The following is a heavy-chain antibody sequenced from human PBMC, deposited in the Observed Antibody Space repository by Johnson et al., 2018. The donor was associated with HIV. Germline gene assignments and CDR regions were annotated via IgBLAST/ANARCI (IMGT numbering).Heavy chain of an antibody. CDR1: GFTFSSYG. CDR2: IWYDGSNK. CDR3: AMLFLHAFDI. J-gene: IGHJ3*02. V-gene: IGHV3-30*19. D-gene: IGHD3-10*01. Sequence: VQVLESGGGVVQPGRSLRLSCAASGFTFSSYGMHWVRQAPGKGLEWVAVIWYDGSNKYYADFVKGRFTISRDNSKNTLYLQMSSLRPEDTAVYYCAMLFLHAFDIWGQGTMVTVSS.